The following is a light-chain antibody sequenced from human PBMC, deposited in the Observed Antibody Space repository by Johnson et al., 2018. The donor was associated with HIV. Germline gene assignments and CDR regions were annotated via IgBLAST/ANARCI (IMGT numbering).Light chain of an antibody. Sequence: QSVLTQPPSVSAAPGQKVTISCSGSSSKIGNNYVSWYQQLPGTAPKLLIYENNKRPSGIPDRFSGSKSGTSATLGITGLQTGDEADYYCGTLARSLRSGFFGTGTKVTVL. CDR1: SSKIGNNY. CDR2: ENN. V-gene: IGLV1-51*02. J-gene: IGLJ1*01. CDR3: GTLARSLRSGF.